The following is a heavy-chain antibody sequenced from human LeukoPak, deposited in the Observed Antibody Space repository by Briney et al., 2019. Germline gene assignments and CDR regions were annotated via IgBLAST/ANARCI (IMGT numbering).Heavy chain of an antibody. CDR1: GYTFSDYA. V-gene: IGHV3-64D*06. Sequence: PGGSLRLSCSVSGYTFSDYAMHWVRQAPGKGLEYVSGINLNGGTTYNADSVKGRFTVSRDNSRNTLYLQMSSLRAEDTAVYYCVKDEGWTLTTAFVSWGQGTLVAVSS. CDR2: INLNGGTT. D-gene: IGHD4-17*01. CDR3: VKDEGWTLTTAFVS. J-gene: IGHJ4*02.